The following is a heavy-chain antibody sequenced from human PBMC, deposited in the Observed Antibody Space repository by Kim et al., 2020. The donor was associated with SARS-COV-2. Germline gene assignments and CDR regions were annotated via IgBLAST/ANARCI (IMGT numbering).Heavy chain of an antibody. Sequence: SETLSLTCTVSGGSISSGGYYWSWIRQHPGKGLEWIGYIYYSGSTYYNPSLKSRVTISVDTSKNQFSLKLSSVTAADTAVYYCARAPKKLWGSYYYGMDVWGQGTTVTVSS. CDR2: IYYSGST. V-gene: IGHV4-31*03. D-gene: IGHD5-18*01. CDR1: GGSISSGGYY. J-gene: IGHJ6*02. CDR3: ARAPKKLWGSYYYGMDV.